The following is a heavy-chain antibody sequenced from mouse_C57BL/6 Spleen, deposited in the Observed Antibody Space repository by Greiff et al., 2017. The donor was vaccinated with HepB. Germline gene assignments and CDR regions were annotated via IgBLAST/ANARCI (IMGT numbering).Heavy chain of an antibody. CDR2: IDPSDSYT. J-gene: IGHJ3*01. V-gene: IGHV1-69*01. CDR1: GYTFTSYW. CDR3: ARDSSGLFAY. D-gene: IGHD3-2*02. Sequence: QVQLQQPGTELVKPGASVKLSCKASGYTFTSYWMHWVKQRPGQGLEWIGEIDPSDSYTNYNQKFKGKSTLTVDKSSSTAYMQLSSLTSEDSAVYYCARDSSGLFAYWGQGTLVTVSA.